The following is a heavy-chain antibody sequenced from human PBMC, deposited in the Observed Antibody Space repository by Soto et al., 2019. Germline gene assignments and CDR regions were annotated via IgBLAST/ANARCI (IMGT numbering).Heavy chain of an antibody. J-gene: IGHJ6*02. V-gene: IGHV1-46*01. D-gene: IGHD2-2*01. Sequence: GASVKVSCKASGYTFSNYYMHWVRQAPGQGLEWMGIINPSGGSTSYAQKFQGRVTMTRDTSTSTVYMELSSLRSEDTAVYYCARDGGYCISTSCYLIYYYYYGMDVRGQRTTVTVSS. CDR3: ARDGGYCISTSCYLIYYYYYGMDV. CDR2: INPSGGST. CDR1: GYTFSNYY.